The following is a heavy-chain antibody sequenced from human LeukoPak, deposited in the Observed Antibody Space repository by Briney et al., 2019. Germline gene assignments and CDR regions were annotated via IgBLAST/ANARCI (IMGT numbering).Heavy chain of an antibody. CDR3: ARYGSYGSYFDY. CDR1: GFTFSSYW. V-gene: IGHV3-7*01. Sequence: GGSLRLSCAASGFTFSSYWMSWVRQAPGKGLEWVANIKEDGSEKYCVDSVKGRFTISRDNAKNSLYLQMNSLRAEDTAVYYCARYGSYGSYFDYWGQGTLVTVSS. CDR2: IKEDGSEK. D-gene: IGHD5-18*01. J-gene: IGHJ4*02.